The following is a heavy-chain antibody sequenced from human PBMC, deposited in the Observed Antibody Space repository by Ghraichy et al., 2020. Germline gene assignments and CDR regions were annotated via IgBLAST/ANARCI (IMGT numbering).Heavy chain of an antibody. CDR1: GYTFTSYY. CDR3: ASGYCSGGSCYGAFDY. J-gene: IGHJ4*02. Sequence: ASVKVSCKASGYTFTSYYMHWVRQAPGQGLEWMGIINPSGGSTSYAQKFQGRVTMTRDTSTSTVYMELSSLRSEDTAVYYCASGYCSGGSCYGAFDYWGQGTLVTVSS. D-gene: IGHD2-15*01. CDR2: INPSGGST. V-gene: IGHV1-46*01.